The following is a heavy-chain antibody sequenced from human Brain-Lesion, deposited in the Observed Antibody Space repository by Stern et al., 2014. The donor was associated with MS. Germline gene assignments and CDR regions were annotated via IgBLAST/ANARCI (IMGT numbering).Heavy chain of an antibody. Sequence: QLQLQESGPGLVKPSQTLSLTCTVSGASISSGTYFWTWIRQPAGKGLEWIGRISTSGSTTYNPSLKSRVTISLDPSTKAFSLKLSFGTAADTAVYYCARAYYYDTSGDSDAFNIWGQGTQVTVSS. J-gene: IGHJ3*02. V-gene: IGHV4-61*02. D-gene: IGHD3-22*01. CDR2: ISTSGST. CDR3: ARAYYYDTSGDSDAFNI. CDR1: GASISSGTYF.